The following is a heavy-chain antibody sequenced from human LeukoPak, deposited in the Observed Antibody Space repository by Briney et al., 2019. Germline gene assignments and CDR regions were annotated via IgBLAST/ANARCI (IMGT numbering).Heavy chain of an antibody. CDR2: FSSSSSYI. V-gene: IGHV3-21*01. J-gene: IGHJ5*02. D-gene: IGHD6-19*01. CDR3: ARGSGSGWSLGWFDP. Sequence: GGSLRLSCAASGFTFSSYRMNWVRQAPGKGLEWVSPFSSSSSYIYYADSVKGRFTISRDNAKNSLYLQMNSLRAEDTAVYYCARGSGSGWSLGWFDPWGQGTLVTVSS. CDR1: GFTFSSYR.